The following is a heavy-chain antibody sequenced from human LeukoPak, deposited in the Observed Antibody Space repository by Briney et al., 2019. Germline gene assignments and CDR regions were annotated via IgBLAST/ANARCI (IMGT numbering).Heavy chain of an antibody. Sequence: PGGSLRLSCAASGFTFSSYWMHWVRQAPGKGLVWVSRINSDGSSTSYADSVKGRFTISRDNAKNTLYLQMNSLRAEDTAVYYCTRGKNRVVVAAELAILDYWGQGTLVTVSS. CDR2: INSDGSST. V-gene: IGHV3-74*01. CDR3: TRGKNRVVVAAELAILDY. J-gene: IGHJ4*02. D-gene: IGHD2-15*01. CDR1: GFTFSSYW.